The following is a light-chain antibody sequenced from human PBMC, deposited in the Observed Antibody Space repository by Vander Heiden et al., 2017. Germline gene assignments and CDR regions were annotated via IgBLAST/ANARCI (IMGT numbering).Light chain of an antibody. Sequence: DIVMTQSPDSLAVSLGERATINCKSSQSVLYSSNNKNYLAWYQQKPGQPPKLLIYWASTRESGVPDRFSGSGSGTDFTLTISSLQAEDVAVYYCQQYESNPHTCGGGTKVEIK. CDR3: QQYESNPHT. J-gene: IGKJ4*01. V-gene: IGKV4-1*01. CDR2: WAS. CDR1: QSVLYSSNNKNY.